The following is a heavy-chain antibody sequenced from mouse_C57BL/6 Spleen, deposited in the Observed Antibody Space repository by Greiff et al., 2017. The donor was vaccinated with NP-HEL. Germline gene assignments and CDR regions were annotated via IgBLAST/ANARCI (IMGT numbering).Heavy chain of an antibody. CDR2: IDPSDSET. D-gene: IGHD2-5*01. Sequence: VQLQQPGAELVRPGSSVKLSCKASGYTFTSYWMHWVKQRPIQGLEWIGNIDPSDSETHYNQKFKDKATLTVDKSSSTAYMQLSSLTSEDSAVYYCARGTYYSNWAWFAYWGQGTLVTVSA. CDR1: GYTFTSYW. CDR3: ARGTYYSNWAWFAY. J-gene: IGHJ3*01. V-gene: IGHV1-52*01.